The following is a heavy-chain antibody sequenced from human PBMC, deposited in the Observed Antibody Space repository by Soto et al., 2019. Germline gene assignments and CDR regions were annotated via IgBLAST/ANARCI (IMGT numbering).Heavy chain of an antibody. CDR2: IYSTGTT. CDR3: AKDGRGSGSHYNSFGY. J-gene: IGHJ4*02. Sequence: EVQMVESGGGLIQPGGSLKLSCAASGFTVGNNYMRWVRQAPGKGREWVSLIYSTGTTKYADSVKGRFTVSRDNAKNTLYLQMNSLRAEDTAVYYCAKDGRGSGSHYNSFGYWGQGTLVTVSS. CDR1: GFTVGNNY. V-gene: IGHV3-53*01. D-gene: IGHD3-10*01.